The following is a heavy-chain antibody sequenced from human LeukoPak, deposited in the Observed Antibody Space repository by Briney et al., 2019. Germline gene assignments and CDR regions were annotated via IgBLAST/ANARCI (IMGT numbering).Heavy chain of an antibody. Sequence: GGSLRLSCAASGFTFSDYYMSWIRQAPGKGLEWVSYISSSGSTIYYADSVKGRFTISRDNAKNSLYLQMNSLRAEDTAVYYCARDYPEYYYDSSGYVFDYWGQGTLVTVSS. CDR3: ARDYPEYYYDSSGYVFDY. CDR1: GFTFSDYY. D-gene: IGHD3-22*01. CDR2: ISSSGSTI. J-gene: IGHJ4*02. V-gene: IGHV3-11*04.